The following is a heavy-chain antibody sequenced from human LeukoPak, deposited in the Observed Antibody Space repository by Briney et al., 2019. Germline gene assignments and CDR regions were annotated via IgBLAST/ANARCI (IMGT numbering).Heavy chain of an antibody. D-gene: IGHD3-22*01. J-gene: IGHJ6*02. Sequence: SVKVSRKASGGTFSSYAISWVRQAPGQGLEWMGRIIPILGIANYAQKFQGRVTITADKSTSTAYMELSSLRSEDTAVYYCASSHYYYDSSGGGYYYYYGMDVWGQGTTVTVSS. V-gene: IGHV1-69*04. CDR1: GGTFSSYA. CDR3: ASSHYYYDSSGGGYYYYYGMDV. CDR2: IIPILGIA.